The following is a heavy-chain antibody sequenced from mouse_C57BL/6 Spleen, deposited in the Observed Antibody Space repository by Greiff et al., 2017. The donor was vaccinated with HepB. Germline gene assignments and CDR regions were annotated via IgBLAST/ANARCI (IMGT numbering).Heavy chain of an antibody. V-gene: IGHV1-26*01. D-gene: IGHD1-2*01. J-gene: IGHJ4*01. CDR2: INPNNGGT. CDR3: AREGTTARYAMDY. Sequence: EVQLQQSGPELVKPGASVKISCKASGYTFTDYYMNWVKQSHGKSLEWIGDINPNNGGTSYNQKFKGKATLTVDKSSSTAYMELRSLTSEDSAVYYCAREGTTARYAMDYWGQGTSVTVSS. CDR1: GYTFTDYY.